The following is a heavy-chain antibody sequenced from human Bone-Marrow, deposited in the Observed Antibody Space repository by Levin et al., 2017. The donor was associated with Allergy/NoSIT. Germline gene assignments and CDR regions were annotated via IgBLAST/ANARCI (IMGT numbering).Heavy chain of an antibody. V-gene: IGHV3-53*01. D-gene: IGHD6-6*01. CDR3: ARGGLGYSSSWSGHHWGAFDI. Sequence: PGGSLRLSCAASGFSVSGSHMSWVRQPPGKGLEWVSVFYSGGKTYSADSVKGRFTLSRDISKNTLVLQMNSLRADDTAVYYCARGGLGYSSSWSGHHWGAFDIWGQGTLVTVSS. J-gene: IGHJ3*02. CDR1: GFSVSGSH. CDR2: FYSGGKT.